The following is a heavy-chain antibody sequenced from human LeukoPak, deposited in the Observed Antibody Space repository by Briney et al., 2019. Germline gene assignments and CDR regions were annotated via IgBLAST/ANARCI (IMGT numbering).Heavy chain of an antibody. CDR1: GGSISSSSYY. CDR2: IYYSGST. V-gene: IGHV4-39*01. Sequence: SETLSLTCTVSGGSISSSSYYWGWIRQPPGKGLEWIGSIYYSGSTYYNPSLKSRVTISVDTSKNQFSLKLSSETAADTAVYYCARHLGYSYGPTFDYWGQGTLVTVSS. J-gene: IGHJ4*02. CDR3: ARHLGYSYGPTFDY. D-gene: IGHD5-18*01.